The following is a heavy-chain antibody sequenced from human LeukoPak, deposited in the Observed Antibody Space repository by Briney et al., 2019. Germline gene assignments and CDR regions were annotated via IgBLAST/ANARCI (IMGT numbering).Heavy chain of an antibody. CDR3: ARDIRGYYYDSSGYTSRGDY. CDR2: IKRDGSER. Sequence: PGGSLRLSCAASGFTFSSYWMSWVRQAPGKGLEWVANIKRDGSERYYVDSVKGRFTISRDNAKNSLYLQMNSLRAEDTAVYYCARDIRGYYYDSSGYTSRGDYWGQGTLVTVSS. D-gene: IGHD3-22*01. V-gene: IGHV3-7*01. J-gene: IGHJ4*02. CDR1: GFTFSSYW.